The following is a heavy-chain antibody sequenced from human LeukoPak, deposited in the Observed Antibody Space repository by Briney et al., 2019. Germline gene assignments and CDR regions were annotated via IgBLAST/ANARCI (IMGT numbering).Heavy chain of an antibody. CDR1: GGSITSHY. Sequence: SGTLSLTCTVSGGSITSHYWNWIRQPPGKGLEWVGYMHYSGSTSYNPSLKSRVTMSVDTSKNQFSLRLRSVTAADTAVYYCARDRARHDYYFDSSGFGPWGQGTLVTVSS. CDR2: MHYSGST. J-gene: IGHJ5*02. V-gene: IGHV4-59*11. D-gene: IGHD3-22*01. CDR3: ARDRARHDYYFDSSGFGP.